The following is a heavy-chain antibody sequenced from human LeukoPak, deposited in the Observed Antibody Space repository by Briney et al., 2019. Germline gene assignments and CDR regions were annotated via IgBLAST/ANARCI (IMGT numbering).Heavy chain of an antibody. D-gene: IGHD3-10*02. CDR1: GFAPGTYW. J-gene: IGHJ4*02. V-gene: IGHV3-74*03. CDR2: ISTDGSKI. CDR3: AMGSLYVWGVYYFDV. Sequence: PGGSLRLSCAASGFAPGTYWMRWVRQAPGKGLVWVARISTDGSKITYADSVKGRFSISRDHAKNTVYLQMNSLRVDDTAVYYCAMGSLYVWGVYYFDVWGQGTLVTVSS.